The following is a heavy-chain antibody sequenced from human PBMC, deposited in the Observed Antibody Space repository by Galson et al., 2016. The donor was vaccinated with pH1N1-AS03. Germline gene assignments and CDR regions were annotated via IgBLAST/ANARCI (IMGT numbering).Heavy chain of an antibody. Sequence: SETLSLTCGVSGDSISSGHWWSWVRQSPEKGLEWIGEIYHSGSTNINPSLRSRVSMSVDKSNNHFSLTLTSVTAADTAVYYCAKYTPRYLSGSANYYRGPFDIW. CDR2: IYHSGST. D-gene: IGHD3-10*01. V-gene: IGHV4-4*02. CDR3: AKYTPRYLSGSANYYRGPFDI. J-gene: IGHJ3*02. CDR1: GDSISSGHW.